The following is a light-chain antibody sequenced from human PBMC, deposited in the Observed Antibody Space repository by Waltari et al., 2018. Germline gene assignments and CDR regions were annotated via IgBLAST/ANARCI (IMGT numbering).Light chain of an antibody. CDR3: QQYNNWPFT. CDR2: GAS. V-gene: IGKV3-15*01. J-gene: IGKJ5*01. Sequence: EMVMTQSPATLSLSPGEGATLSCRASQTVSSNLAWYQQKPGQAPRLLIYGASTRATGIPARFSGSRSETDFTLTISSLQSEDVAVYYCQQYNNWPFTFGQGTRLEIK. CDR1: QTVSSN.